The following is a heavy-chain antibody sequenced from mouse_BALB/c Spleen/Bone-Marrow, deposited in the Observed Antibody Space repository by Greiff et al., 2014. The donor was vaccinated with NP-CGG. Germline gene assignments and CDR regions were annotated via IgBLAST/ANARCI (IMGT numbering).Heavy chain of an antibody. CDR2: IDPSDSET. CDR1: GYTFTSYW. D-gene: IGHD2-3*01. CDR3: ARALGDGYNYAMDY. Sequence: VQLQQSGAELVKPGAPVKLSCKASGYTFTSYWMNWVRQRPGRGLEWIGRIDPSDSETHYNQKFKDKATLTVDKSSSTAYIQLSSLTSEDSAVYYCARALGDGYNYAMDYWGQGTSVTVSS. J-gene: IGHJ4*01. V-gene: IGHV1-69*02.